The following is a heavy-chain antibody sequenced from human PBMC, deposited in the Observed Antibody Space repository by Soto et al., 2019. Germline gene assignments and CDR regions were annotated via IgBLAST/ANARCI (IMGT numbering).Heavy chain of an antibody. CDR3: ASWFRFAYYYYFMDV. Sequence: EVQLVESGGGLVQPGGSLRLSCAASGFTFSRYWMHWVRQAPGKGLVWVSRISSDRSTTNYADSVKGRFTISRDNAKNALYLQMNSLRAEDTAVYFCASWFRFAYYYYFMDVWGKGTTVTVSS. CDR2: ISSDRSTT. CDR1: GFTFSRYW. J-gene: IGHJ6*03. V-gene: IGHV3-74*01. D-gene: IGHD3-10*01.